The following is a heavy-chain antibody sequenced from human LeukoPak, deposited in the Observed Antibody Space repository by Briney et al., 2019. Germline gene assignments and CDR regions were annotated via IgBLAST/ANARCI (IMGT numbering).Heavy chain of an antibody. CDR3: ARDGSAAAGTGNFDY. CDR2: IYYSGST. Sequence: KPSETLSLTCTVSGGSISSYYWSWIRQPPGKGLEWIGYIYYSGSTNYNPSLKSRVTISVDTSKNQFSLKLSSVTAADTAVYYCARDGSAAAGTGNFDYWGQGTLVTVSS. V-gene: IGHV4-59*12. CDR1: GGSISSYY. J-gene: IGHJ4*02. D-gene: IGHD6-13*01.